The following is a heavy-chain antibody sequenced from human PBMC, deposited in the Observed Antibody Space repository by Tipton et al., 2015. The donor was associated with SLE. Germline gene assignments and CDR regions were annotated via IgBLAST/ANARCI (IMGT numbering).Heavy chain of an antibody. V-gene: IGHV1-18*01. CDR3: ASGEKLELFDY. CDR2: IIPYNGNT. D-gene: IGHD1-7*01. Sequence: QLVQSGAEVKKPGASVKISCKTSGYMFRNYGFNWVRQAPGQGLEWMGWIIPYNGNTNYAQNLQGRVTMTTDTSTNTAYMELRSLRSDDTAVYYCASGEKLELFDYWGQGTLVIVSS. J-gene: IGHJ4*02. CDR1: GYMFRNYG.